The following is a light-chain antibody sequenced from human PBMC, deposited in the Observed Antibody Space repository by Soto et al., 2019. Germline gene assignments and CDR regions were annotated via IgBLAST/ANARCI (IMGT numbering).Light chain of an antibody. CDR3: SSYAGSNKYVV. CDR1: SSDVGSYNY. Sequence: QSALTQPPSASGSPGQSVTIFCTGSSSDVGSYNYVSWYQQNPGNAPKLVIYEVNKRPSGVPGRFSGSKSGNTASLTVSGLQAEDEADYYCSSYAGSNKYVVFGGGTKLTVL. CDR2: EVN. J-gene: IGLJ2*01. V-gene: IGLV2-8*01.